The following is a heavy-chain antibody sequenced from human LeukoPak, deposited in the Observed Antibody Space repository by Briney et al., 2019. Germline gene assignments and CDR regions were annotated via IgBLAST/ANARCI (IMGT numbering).Heavy chain of an antibody. CDR2: ISGSANTI. D-gene: IGHD3-22*01. V-gene: IGHV3-11*01. J-gene: IGHJ4*02. Sequence: GGSLRLSCAASGFTFSDHYMSWIRQAPGKGLEWVSYISGSANTIYYADSVKGRFTVSRDNAKNSLYLQMNSLRAEDTAVYYCASSSYNSSGYYYLPFDYWGQGTLVTVSS. CDR1: GFTFSDHY. CDR3: ASSSYNSSGYYYLPFDY.